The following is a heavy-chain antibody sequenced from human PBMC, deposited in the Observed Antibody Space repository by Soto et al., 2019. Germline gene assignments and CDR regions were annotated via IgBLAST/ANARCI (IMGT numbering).Heavy chain of an antibody. J-gene: IGHJ4*02. Sequence: SVKVSCKASGGTFSSYAISWVRQAPGQGLEWMGGIITIFGTANYAQKFQGRVTITADESTSTAYMELSSLRSEDTAVYYCARDLIAAAGSDDYWGQGTLVTVSS. V-gene: IGHV1-69*13. D-gene: IGHD6-13*01. CDR2: IITIFGTA. CDR1: GGTFSSYA. CDR3: ARDLIAAAGSDDY.